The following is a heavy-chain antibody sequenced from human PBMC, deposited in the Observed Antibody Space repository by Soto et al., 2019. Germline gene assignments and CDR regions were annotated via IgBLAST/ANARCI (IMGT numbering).Heavy chain of an antibody. CDR3: AKGPTVSYYYGMDV. Sequence: EVQLLESGGGLVQPGGSLRLSCGASGFTFSSYAMSWVRQAPGKGLEWVSAISGSGGSTYYADSVKGRFTISRDNSKNTLYLQMNSLRAEDTAVYYCAKGPTVSYYYGMDVWGQGTTVTVSS. CDR1: GFTFSSYA. J-gene: IGHJ6*02. CDR2: ISGSGGST. D-gene: IGHD4-4*01. V-gene: IGHV3-23*01.